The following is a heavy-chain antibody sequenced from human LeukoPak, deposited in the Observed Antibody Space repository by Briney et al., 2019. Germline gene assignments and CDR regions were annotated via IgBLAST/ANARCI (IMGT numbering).Heavy chain of an antibody. V-gene: IGHV1-8*02. CDR2: MNPNSGNT. CDR3: ARGGYCSGGSCYLDY. D-gene: IGHD2-15*01. J-gene: IGHJ4*02. Sequence: GASVKVSCKASGYTFTGYYMHWVRQATGQGLEWMGWMNPNSGNTGYAQKFQGRVTMTRNTSISTAYMELSSLRSEDTAVYYCARGGYCSGGSCYLDYWGQGTLVTVSS. CDR1: GYTFTGYY.